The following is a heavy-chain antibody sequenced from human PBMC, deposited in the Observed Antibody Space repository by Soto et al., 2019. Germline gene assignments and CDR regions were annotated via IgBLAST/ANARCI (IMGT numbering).Heavy chain of an antibody. CDR3: AKDQCFMSTVPSDL. V-gene: IGHV3-30*18. CDR2: ISYDGNNK. Sequence: QVQLVESGGGVVQPGRSLRLSCAASGFTFSSYGMHWVRQAPGKGLEWVAVISYDGNNKYYADSVKGRFTISRDNSKNTLYLQMNSLRAEDTAVYYCAKDQCFMSTVPSDLWGQVTMVTVSS. CDR1: GFTFSSYG. D-gene: IGHD4-17*01. J-gene: IGHJ3*01.